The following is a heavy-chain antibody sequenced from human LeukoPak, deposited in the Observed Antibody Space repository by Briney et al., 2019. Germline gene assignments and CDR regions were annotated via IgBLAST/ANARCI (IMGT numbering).Heavy chain of an antibody. CDR2: IYSGGTT. J-gene: IGHJ4*02. CDR3: ARGRVGPYPGTYY. Sequence: GGSLRLSCAASGFTVSSNYMSWVRQAPGMGLEWVSVIYSGGTTYYADSVKGRFTISRDNSKNTLYLQMNTLRVEDTAVYYCARGRVGPYPGTYYWGQGTLVTVSS. V-gene: IGHV3-66*01. D-gene: IGHD1-26*01. CDR1: GFTVSSNY.